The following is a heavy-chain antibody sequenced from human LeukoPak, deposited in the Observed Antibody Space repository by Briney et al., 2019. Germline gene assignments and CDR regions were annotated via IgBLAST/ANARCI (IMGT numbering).Heavy chain of an antibody. V-gene: IGHV1-2*02. D-gene: IGHD2-2*01. CDR2: INPNSDGT. J-gene: IGHJ4*02. Sequence: ASVKVSCKASGYTFTGYYIHWVRQAPGQGLEWMGWINPNSDGTNYAQNFQGRVTMTRDTSISTAYMELSRLRSDDTAVYYCARGCSSTSCYFAVGNYWGQGTLVTVSS. CDR3: ARGCSSTSCYFAVGNY. CDR1: GYTFTGYY.